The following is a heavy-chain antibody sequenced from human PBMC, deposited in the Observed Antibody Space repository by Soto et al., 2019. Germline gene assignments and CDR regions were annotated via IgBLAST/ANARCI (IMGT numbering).Heavy chain of an antibody. Sequence: QVQLVQSGAEVKKPGSSVKVSCKASGGNFSSYALSWVRQAHGQGLEWMGGIIPIFGTANYAQKFQGRVTSTEDESTSRACMELSSLRSEDTAVYYCAREGDDYGDYEVRFGRWGQGTLVTFSS. CDR2: IIPIFGTA. J-gene: IGHJ4*02. CDR3: AREGDDYGDYEVRFGR. D-gene: IGHD4-17*01. V-gene: IGHV1-69*01. CDR1: GGNFSSYA.